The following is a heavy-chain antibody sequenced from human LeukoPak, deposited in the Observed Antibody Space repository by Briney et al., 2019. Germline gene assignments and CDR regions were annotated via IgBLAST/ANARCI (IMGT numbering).Heavy chain of an antibody. J-gene: IGHJ1*01. V-gene: IGHV3-30*18. Sequence: GGSLRLSCAASGFTFSSFGMHWVRQAPGQGLEWVAVISFDGSNQYYADFVKGRFTIYRDNFKNTVYLQMNSLRAEETAVYYCAKSHPPTVTTEEGEYLQHWGQGTLVTVSS. CDR2: ISFDGSNQ. D-gene: IGHD4-17*01. CDR1: GFTFSSFG. CDR3: AKSHPPTVTTEEGEYLQH.